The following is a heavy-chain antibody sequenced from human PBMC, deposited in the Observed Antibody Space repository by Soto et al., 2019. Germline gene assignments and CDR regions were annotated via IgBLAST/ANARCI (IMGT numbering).Heavy chain of an antibody. CDR3: ARDRFGESDYYFDY. CDR2: IYIGGST. J-gene: IGHJ4*02. Sequence: GGSLRLSCAASGFTVSSNYMSWVRQAPGKGLEWVSVIYIGGSTYYADSVKGRFTISRDNSKNTLYLQMNSLRAEDTAVYYCARDRFGESDYYFDYWGQGTLVTVSS. V-gene: IGHV3-66*01. D-gene: IGHD3-10*01. CDR1: GFTVSSNY.